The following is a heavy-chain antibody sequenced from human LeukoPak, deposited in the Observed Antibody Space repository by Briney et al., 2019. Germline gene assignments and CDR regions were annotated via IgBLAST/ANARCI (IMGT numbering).Heavy chain of an antibody. Sequence: GASVKVSCKASGYTFTGYYMHWVRQAPGQGLEWMGWISAYNGNTNYAQKLQGRVTMTTDTSTSTAYMELRSLRSDDTAVYYCAQTEYNWNGLLFWGQGTLVTVSS. V-gene: IGHV1-18*04. CDR1: GYTFTGYY. CDR3: AQTEYNWNGLLF. D-gene: IGHD1-20*01. J-gene: IGHJ4*02. CDR2: ISAYNGNT.